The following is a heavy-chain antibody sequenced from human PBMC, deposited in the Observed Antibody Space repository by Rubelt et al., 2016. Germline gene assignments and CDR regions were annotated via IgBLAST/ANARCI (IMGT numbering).Heavy chain of an antibody. D-gene: IGHD1-26*01. V-gene: IGHV4-61*02. CDR1: GGSISSGGYY. Sequence: CTVSGGSISSGGYYWSWIRQPAGKGLEWIGRIYTSGSTNYNPSLKSRVTMSVDTSKNQFSLKLSSVTAADTAVYYCARDGLVVGADSGPWGQGTLVTVSS. CDR2: IYTSGST. J-gene: IGHJ5*02. CDR3: ARDGLVVGADSGP.